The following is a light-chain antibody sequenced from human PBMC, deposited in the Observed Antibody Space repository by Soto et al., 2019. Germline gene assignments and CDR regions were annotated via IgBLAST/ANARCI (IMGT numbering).Light chain of an antibody. V-gene: IGLV2-8*01. J-gene: IGLJ1*01. CDR1: SSDIGGYDF. CDR2: DVN. CDR3: SSFAVSHIV. Sequence: QSALTQPPSASGSPGQSVTISCTGTSSDIGGYDFVSWFQQHPDKAPKLIIYDVNKRPSGVPDRFSGSRSGNTASLTVSGLQAEDEADYYCSSFAVSHIVFGTGTQLTVL.